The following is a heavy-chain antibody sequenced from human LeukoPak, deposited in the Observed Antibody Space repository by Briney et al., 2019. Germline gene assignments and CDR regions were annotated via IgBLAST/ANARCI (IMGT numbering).Heavy chain of an antibody. V-gene: IGHV3-30*04. J-gene: IGHJ4*02. CDR3: ARDTSFAVGATLDF. Sequence: GSLRLSFAASGFPFSSYAMHWVRPAPGKGLEWVAVVSYDGSNKYYANSVKGRFTISRDKSKNTLHLQMNSLRAEDTAVYYCARDTSFAVGATLDFWGQGTLVTVSS. D-gene: IGHD1-26*01. CDR1: GFPFSSYA. CDR2: VSYDGSNK.